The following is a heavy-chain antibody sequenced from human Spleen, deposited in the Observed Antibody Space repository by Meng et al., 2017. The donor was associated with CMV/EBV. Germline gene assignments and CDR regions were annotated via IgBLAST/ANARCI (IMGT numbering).Heavy chain of an antibody. D-gene: IGHD5-12*01. V-gene: IGHV3-23*01. J-gene: IGHJ4*02. Sequence: FSDYAMSWVRQAPGKGLEWVSVMSGSGITTYYADSVKGRFTISRDNSINTLYLQMSSLRAEDTAIYYCAKDTPFRAYGGYDGNFFDYWGQGTLVTVSS. CDR1: FSDYA. CDR3: AKDTPFRAYGGYDGNFFDY. CDR2: MSGSGITT.